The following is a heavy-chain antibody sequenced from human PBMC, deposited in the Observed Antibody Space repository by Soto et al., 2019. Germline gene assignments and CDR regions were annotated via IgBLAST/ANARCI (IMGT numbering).Heavy chain of an antibody. Sequence: GGSLRLSCAASGFTFSSYWMHWVRQAPGKGLVWVSRINSDGSTTSYADSVKGRFTISRGNAKNTLYLQMNSLRAEDTALYYCARGIAAAGFDSWGQGTLVTVSS. J-gene: IGHJ4*02. CDR2: INSDGSTT. CDR1: GFTFSSYW. D-gene: IGHD6-13*01. CDR3: ARGIAAAGFDS. V-gene: IGHV3-74*01.